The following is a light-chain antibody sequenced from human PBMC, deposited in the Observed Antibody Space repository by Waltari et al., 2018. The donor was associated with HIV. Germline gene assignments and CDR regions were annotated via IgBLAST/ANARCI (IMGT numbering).Light chain of an antibody. CDR3: CSYAGSDTLV. CDR2: EVK. CDR1: SSNVGTYNL. Sequence: HSALTQPASVSGSPGQSITISCTGTSSNVGTYNLFSWYQQHPAKAPKLLIYEVKRRPSGLADRFSGSKSGNTASLTVSGLQAEDEAIYYCCSYAGSDTLVFGGGTSLTIL. V-gene: IGLV2-23*02. J-gene: IGLJ3*02.